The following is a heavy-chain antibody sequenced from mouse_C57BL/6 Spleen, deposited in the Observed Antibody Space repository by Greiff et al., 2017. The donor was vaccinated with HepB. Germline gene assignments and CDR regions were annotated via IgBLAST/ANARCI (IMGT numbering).Heavy chain of an antibody. D-gene: IGHD1-1*01. CDR2: INPSNGGT. Sequence: QVQLQQSGTELVKPGASVKLSCKASGYTFTSYWMHWVKQRPGQGLEWIGNINPSNGGTNYNEKFKSKATLTVDKSSSTAYMQLSSLTSEDSAVYYCARSPLHYYGSSFDYWGQGTTLTVSS. CDR3: ARSPLHYYGSSFDY. CDR1: GYTFTSYW. V-gene: IGHV1-53*01. J-gene: IGHJ2*01.